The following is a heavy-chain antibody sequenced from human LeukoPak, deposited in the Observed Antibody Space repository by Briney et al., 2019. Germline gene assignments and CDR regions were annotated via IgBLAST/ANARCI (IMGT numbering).Heavy chain of an antibody. Sequence: GESLKISCRGSGYSFATYWIGWVRQMPGKGLEWMGIIYPGDSDTRYSPSFQGQVTISADKSISTAYLQWSSLKASDTAMYYCAMGCVPYYFDYWGQGTLVTVSS. CDR1: GYSFATYW. CDR3: AMGCVPYYFDY. CDR2: IYPGDSDT. J-gene: IGHJ4*02. V-gene: IGHV5-51*01. D-gene: IGHD2-8*02.